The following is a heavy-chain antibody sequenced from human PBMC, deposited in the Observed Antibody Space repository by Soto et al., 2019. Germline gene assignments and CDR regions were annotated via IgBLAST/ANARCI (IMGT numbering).Heavy chain of an antibody. CDR3: AIHNGYISSWYPRNYYYYGIDV. CDR2: IYYSGST. D-gene: IGHD6-13*01. V-gene: IGHV4-39*01. CDR1: GGSITGISYY. Sequence: KTSETLSPTCTVSGGSITGISYYWGWIRQPPGKGLEWIGSIYYSGSTYYHPSLKSRVTISVDTSKNQFSLKLSSVTAADTAVYYCAIHNGYISSWYPRNYYYYGIDVWGQGTTVTVSS. J-gene: IGHJ6*02.